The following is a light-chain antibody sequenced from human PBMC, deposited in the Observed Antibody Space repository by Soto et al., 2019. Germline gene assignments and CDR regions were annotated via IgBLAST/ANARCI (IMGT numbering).Light chain of an antibody. CDR1: RSNIGSKT. V-gene: IGLV1-44*01. CDR2: INN. J-gene: IGLJ1*01. Sequence: QSVLTPAPTASGTPRQRVTISCSRGRSNIGSKTVKWYKKLARTAPNLHSYINNQRPLGVPDPFSGSKSGTSASLAISGLQFGDEADYYCAAWDDRLNGDGFGTGTKVTVL. CDR3: AAWDDRLNGDG.